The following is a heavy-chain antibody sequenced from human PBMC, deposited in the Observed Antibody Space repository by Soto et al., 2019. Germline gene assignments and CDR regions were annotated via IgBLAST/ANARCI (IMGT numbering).Heavy chain of an antibody. CDR2: ISAYNGNT. J-gene: IGHJ2*01. Sequence: QVQLVQSGAEVKKPGASVKVSCKASGYTFTNYGISWVRQAPGQGLEWMGWISAYNGNTNYAQKLQGRVTMTTDTATRTAHMELRSLRSDDTAVYYCARDGQWLGDWYFDLWGRGTLVTVSS. D-gene: IGHD6-19*01. CDR1: GYTFTNYG. V-gene: IGHV1-18*04. CDR3: ARDGQWLGDWYFDL.